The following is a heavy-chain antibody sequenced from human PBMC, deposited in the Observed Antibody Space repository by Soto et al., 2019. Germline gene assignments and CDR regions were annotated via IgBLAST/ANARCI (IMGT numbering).Heavy chain of an antibody. CDR3: ARVRSWLNSYYYGMDV. V-gene: IGHV3-30-3*01. J-gene: IGHJ6*02. Sequence: GGSLRLSCAASGFTFSSYAMHWVRQAPGKGLEWVAVISYDGSNKYYADSVKGRFTISRDNSKNTLYLQMNSLRAEDTAVYYCARVRSWLNSYYYGMDVWGQGTTVTVSS. CDR2: ISYDGSNK. CDR1: GFTFSSYA. D-gene: IGHD6-13*01.